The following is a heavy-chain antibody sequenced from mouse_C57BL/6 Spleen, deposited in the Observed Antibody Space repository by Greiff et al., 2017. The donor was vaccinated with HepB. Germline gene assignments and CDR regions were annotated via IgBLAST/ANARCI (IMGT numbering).Heavy chain of an antibody. J-gene: IGHJ2*01. CDR1: GYTFTSYW. V-gene: IGHV1-50*01. Sequence: VQLQQSGAELVKPGAPVKLSCKASGYTFTSYWMQWVKQRPGQGLEWIGEIDPSDSYTNYNQKFKGKATLTVDTSSSTAYMQLSSLTSEDSAVYYCAEGGFDYWGQGTTLTISS. CDR2: IDPSDSYT. CDR3: AEGGFDY.